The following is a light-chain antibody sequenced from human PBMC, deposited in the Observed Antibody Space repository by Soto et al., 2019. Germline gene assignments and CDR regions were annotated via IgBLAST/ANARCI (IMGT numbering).Light chain of an antibody. CDR1: QSVSRN. J-gene: IGKJ1*01. CDR3: QQYNNWPPWT. Sequence: EIVMTQSPATLSVSPGERATLSCRASQSVSRNLACYQQKPGQDPRLLIYGASTRATCIPARFSGSGSGTELTLTIRSLQSEDFAGYYCQQYNNWPPWTFGQGTKVEIK. CDR2: GAS. V-gene: IGKV3-15*01.